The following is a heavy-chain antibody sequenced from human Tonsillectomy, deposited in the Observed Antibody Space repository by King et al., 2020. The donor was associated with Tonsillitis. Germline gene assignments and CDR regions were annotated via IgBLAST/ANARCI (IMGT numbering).Heavy chain of an antibody. J-gene: IGHJ4*02. CDR1: GFTFSSYA. D-gene: IGHD3-9*01. V-gene: IGHV3-23*04. CDR2: ISGSGGST. Sequence: VQLVESGGGLVKPGGSLRLSCAASGFTFSSYAMSWVRQAPGKGLEWVSAISGSGGSTYYADSVKGRFTISRDNSKNTLYLQMNSLRAEDTAVYYCAINRRDRYFAWPCDYWGQGTLVTVSS. CDR3: AINRRDRYFAWPCDY.